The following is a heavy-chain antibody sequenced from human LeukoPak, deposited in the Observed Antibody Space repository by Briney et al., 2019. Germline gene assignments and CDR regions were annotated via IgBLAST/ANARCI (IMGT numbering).Heavy chain of an antibody. V-gene: IGHV1-69*13. CDR1: GGTFSSYA. J-gene: IGHJ4*02. CDR3: ARAGYGSGSFDY. D-gene: IGHD3-10*01. CDR2: IIPIFGTA. Sequence: WASVKVSCKASGGTFSSYAISWVRQAPGQGLEWMGGIIPIFGTANYAQKFQGRVTITADESTSTAYMELSSLRSEDTAVYYCARAGYGSGSFDYWGQGTLVTVSS.